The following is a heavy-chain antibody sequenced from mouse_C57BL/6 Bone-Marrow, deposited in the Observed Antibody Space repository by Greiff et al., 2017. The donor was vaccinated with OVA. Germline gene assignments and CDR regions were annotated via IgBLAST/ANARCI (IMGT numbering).Heavy chain of an antibody. CDR1: GFTFSDYG. D-gene: IGHD1-1*01. CDR3: ARGSIYCYGHYYAIDY. Sequence: EVQLVESGGGLVKPGGSLKLSCAASGFTFSDYGMHWVRQAPEKGLEWVAYISSGSSTIYYADTVKGRITISRDNAKNTLFLQMTSLRSEDTAIYYCARGSIYCYGHYYAIDYWGQGTSVTVSS. J-gene: IGHJ4*01. CDR2: ISSGSSTI. V-gene: IGHV5-17*01.